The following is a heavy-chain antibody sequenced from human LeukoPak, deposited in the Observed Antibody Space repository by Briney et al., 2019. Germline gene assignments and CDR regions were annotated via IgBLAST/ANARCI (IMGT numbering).Heavy chain of an antibody. CDR3: ARVSDRSFFDAFDI. CDR1: GYSLTSGYY. Sequence: SETLSLTCTVSGYSLTSGYYWGLVRQPPGRGLECIGSVFYSGGSFFNPSLKSRVTMSVDTSKNQFSLKLRSVTTADTAVYYCARVSDRSFFDAFDIWGQGTMVTVSS. J-gene: IGHJ3*02. D-gene: IGHD2-15*01. CDR2: VFYSGGS. V-gene: IGHV4-38-2*02.